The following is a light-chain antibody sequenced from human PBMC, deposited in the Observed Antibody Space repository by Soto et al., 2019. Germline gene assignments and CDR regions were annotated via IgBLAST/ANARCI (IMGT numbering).Light chain of an antibody. CDR2: GAS. CDR3: QQGYT. Sequence: EIVLTQSPGTLSLSPGERATLSCRASQSLAARYLAWYQHKPGQAPRLLIYGASSRATDIPDRFGGSGSGTDFTLTITRLEPEDYAVYFGQQGYTFGPGTKVDLK. J-gene: IGKJ3*01. CDR1: QSLAARY. V-gene: IGKV3-20*01.